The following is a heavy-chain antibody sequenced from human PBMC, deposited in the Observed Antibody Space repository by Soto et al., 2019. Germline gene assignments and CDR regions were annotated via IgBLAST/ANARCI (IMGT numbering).Heavy chain of an antibody. D-gene: IGHD3-3*01. CDR2: ISGSGGST. Sequence: GGSLRLSCAASGFTFSRYVMSWVRQAPGKGLEWVSGISGSGGSTYYADSVKGRFTISRDKSKSTLYLQMNSLRAEDTAVYYCVRLGTIFGVADNWFDPWGQGTLVTVSS. V-gene: IGHV3-23*01. CDR1: GFTFSRYV. CDR3: VRLGTIFGVADNWFDP. J-gene: IGHJ5*02.